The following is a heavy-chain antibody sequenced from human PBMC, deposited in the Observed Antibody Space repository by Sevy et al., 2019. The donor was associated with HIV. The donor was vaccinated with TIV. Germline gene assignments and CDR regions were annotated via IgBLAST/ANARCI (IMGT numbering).Heavy chain of an antibody. CDR1: GFTFSSYG. Sequence: GGSLRLSCAASGFTFSSYGMHWVRQAPGKGLEWVAVIWYDGSNKNYADSVKGRFTISRDNSKNTLHLQMNSLRAEDTAVYYCARGAGNYYYYYMDVWGKGTTVTVSS. CDR2: IWYDGSNK. CDR3: ARGAGNYYYYYMDV. J-gene: IGHJ6*03. V-gene: IGHV3-33*01.